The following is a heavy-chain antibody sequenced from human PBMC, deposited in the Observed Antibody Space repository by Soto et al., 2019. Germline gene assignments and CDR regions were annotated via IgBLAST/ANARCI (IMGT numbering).Heavy chain of an antibody. Sequence: EVQLVESGGGLVQPGGSLRLSCAASGFTFSSYSMNWVRQAPGKGLEWVSYISSDRSTIYYADSVKGRFTISRDNARNSLYLQMNSLRAEDTAVYYCARDPSYYYGSGNYLDYWGQGTLVTVSS. V-gene: IGHV3-48*01. CDR2: ISSDRSTI. CDR3: ARDPSYYYGSGNYLDY. D-gene: IGHD3-10*01. CDR1: GFTFSSYS. J-gene: IGHJ4*02.